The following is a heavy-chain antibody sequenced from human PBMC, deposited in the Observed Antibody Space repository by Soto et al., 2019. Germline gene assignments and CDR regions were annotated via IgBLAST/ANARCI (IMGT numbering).Heavy chain of an antibody. CDR1: GGSISSGDYY. CDR2: IYYSGST. CDR3: ARAITVAGKNYYYYGMDV. J-gene: IGHJ6*02. Sequence: SETLSLTCTVSGGSISSGDYYWSWIRQPPGKGLEWIGYIYYSGSTYYNPSLKSRVTISVDTSKKQFSLKLRSVTAADTAVYYCARAITVAGKNYYYYGMDVWGQGTTVTVSS. V-gene: IGHV4-30-4*02. D-gene: IGHD6-19*01.